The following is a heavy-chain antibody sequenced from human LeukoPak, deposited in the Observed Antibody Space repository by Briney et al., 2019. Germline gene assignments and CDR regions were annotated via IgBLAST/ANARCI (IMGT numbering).Heavy chain of an antibody. D-gene: IGHD3-3*01. CDR1: GFTFNSYA. J-gene: IGHJ3*02. Sequence: QPGGSLRLSCAASGFTFNSYAMSWVRQAPGKGLEWVSAISGSTGGTYYADSVKGRFTISRDNSKNTLYLQMNSLRAEDTAVYYCAKNYDFWSQLDIWGQGRIVTISS. CDR2: ISGSTGGT. CDR3: AKNYDFWSQLDI. V-gene: IGHV3-23*01.